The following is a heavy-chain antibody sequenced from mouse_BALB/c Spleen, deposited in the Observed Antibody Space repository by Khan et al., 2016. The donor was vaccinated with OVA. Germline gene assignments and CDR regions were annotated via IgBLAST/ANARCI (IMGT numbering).Heavy chain of an antibody. CDR3: ARQPYYHYYIMDY. Sequence: VELVESGPALVAPSQSLSITCTISGFSLTNYGLHWVRQPPGKGLEWLVVLWSDGSTTYNSALKSRLSISKDNSKSQVFLKMNSLQTDDTAIYDCARQPYYHYYIMDYWGQGTSVTVSA. J-gene: IGHJ4*01. CDR1: GFSLTNYG. V-gene: IGHV2-6-1*01. CDR2: LWSDGST. D-gene: IGHD2-10*01.